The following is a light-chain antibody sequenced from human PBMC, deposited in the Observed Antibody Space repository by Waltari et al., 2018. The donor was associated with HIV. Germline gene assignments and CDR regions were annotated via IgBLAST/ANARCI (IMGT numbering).Light chain of an antibody. CDR2: EVN. CDR1: SSDVGGYNY. J-gene: IGLJ1*01. Sequence: QSALTQPASVSGSPGQSITISCTGTSSDVGGYNYVSWYQQHPGKAPKPIIYEVNNRPSGVSNRFSGSKSGNTASLTISGLQAEDEADYYCSSYTSSSTLVFGTGTKVTVL. CDR3: SSYTSSSTLV. V-gene: IGLV2-14*01.